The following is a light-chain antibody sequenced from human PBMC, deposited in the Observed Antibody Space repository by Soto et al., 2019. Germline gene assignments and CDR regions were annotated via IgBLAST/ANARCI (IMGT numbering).Light chain of an antibody. Sequence: EIVMTQSPVTLSVSPGERATLSCRASQTVRNNYLAWYQQKPDQAPRLLIYDASSRATGIPDRFSGGGSGTDFTLTISRLEPEDFAVYYCQQFSSYPLTFGGGTKVDIK. V-gene: IGKV3-20*01. CDR2: DAS. CDR3: QQFSSYPLT. J-gene: IGKJ4*01. CDR1: QTVRNNY.